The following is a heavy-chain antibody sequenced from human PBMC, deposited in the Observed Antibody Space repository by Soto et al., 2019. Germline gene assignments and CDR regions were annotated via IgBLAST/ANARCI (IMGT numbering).Heavy chain of an antibody. J-gene: IGHJ6*02. Sequence: QVQLVQSGAEVKKPGSSVKVSCKASGGTFSSYAISWVRQAPGQGLEWMGGIIPIFGTANYAQKFQGRVKSTADKSTSTAYMELGSLSSEDTAGYYCARGGGAIDYYYYGMDVWGHGTTVTVSS. D-gene: IGHD3-16*02. CDR1: GGTFSSYA. CDR3: ARGGGAIDYYYYGMDV. CDR2: IIPIFGTA. V-gene: IGHV1-69*06.